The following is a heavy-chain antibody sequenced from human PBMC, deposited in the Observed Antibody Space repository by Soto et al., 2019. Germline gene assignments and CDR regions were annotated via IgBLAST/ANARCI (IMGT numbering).Heavy chain of an antibody. D-gene: IGHD6-13*01. Sequence: GGTLSLSCAAYRFTFRSYAMSWVRQAPGKGLEWFSAISGSGGSTYYADSVKGRFTISRDNSKNTLYLQINSPRAEDTAVYYCAIAAAGSPPCDPWGQGTLVTVSS. J-gene: IGHJ5*02. CDR3: AIAAAGSPPCDP. CDR2: ISGSGGST. CDR1: RFTFRSYA. V-gene: IGHV3-23*01.